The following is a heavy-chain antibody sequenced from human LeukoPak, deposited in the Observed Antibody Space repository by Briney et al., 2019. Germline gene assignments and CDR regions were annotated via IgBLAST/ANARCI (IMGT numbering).Heavy chain of an antibody. D-gene: IGHD2-2*02. CDR1: GGTFSSYA. J-gene: IGHJ6*02. Sequence: EASVKVSCKASGGTFSSYAISWVRQAPGQGLEWMGRIIPILGIANYAQKFQGRVTITADKSTSTAYMELSSLRSEDTAVYYCARDIHEVRFDYGMDVWGQGTTVAVFS. CDR3: ARDIHEVRFDYGMDV. V-gene: IGHV1-69*04. CDR2: IIPILGIA.